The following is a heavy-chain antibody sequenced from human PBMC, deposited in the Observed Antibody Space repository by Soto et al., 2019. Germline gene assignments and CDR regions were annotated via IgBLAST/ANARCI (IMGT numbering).Heavy chain of an antibody. Sequence: ASVKVSCKDSGYTFNSYGMRWVRQDPGQGLEWMGWISAYNGNTNYAQKLQGRVTMTTDTSTSTAYMELRSLRSDDTAVYYCARDFRGYSGYLGFDYWGQGTLVTVSS. V-gene: IGHV1-18*01. CDR3: ARDFRGYSGYLGFDY. CDR2: ISAYNGNT. CDR1: GYTFNSYG. D-gene: IGHD5-12*01. J-gene: IGHJ4*02.